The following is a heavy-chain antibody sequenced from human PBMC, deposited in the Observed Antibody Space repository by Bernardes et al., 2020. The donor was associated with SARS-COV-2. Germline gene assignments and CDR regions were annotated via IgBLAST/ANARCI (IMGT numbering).Heavy chain of an antibody. D-gene: IGHD5-12*01. CDR3: AREYSGYDAYDY. CDR2: ISHTGSSI. CDR1: GFTFSDSY. V-gene: IGHV3-11*01. J-gene: IGHJ4*02. Sequence: GGSLRLSCAASGFTFSDSYMNWIRQAPGKGLEWVSYISHTGSSIYYADSVKGRFTISRDNAKNSLYLQMNSLRAEDTAVYYCAREYSGYDAYDYWGQGTLVTVSS.